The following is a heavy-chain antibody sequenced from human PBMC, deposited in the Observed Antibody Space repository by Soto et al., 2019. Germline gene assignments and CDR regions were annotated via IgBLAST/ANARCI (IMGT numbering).Heavy chain of an antibody. J-gene: IGHJ5*02. CDR1: GFTFDDYA. CDR2: ISSSSSTI. V-gene: IGHV3-48*02. CDR3: AREGGSLNWFDP. D-gene: IGHD1-26*01. Sequence: GGSLRLSCAASGFTFDDYAMHWVRQAPGKGLEWVSGISSSSSTIYYADSVKGRFTISRDNAKNSLYLQMNSLRDEDTAVYYCAREGGSLNWFDPWGQGTLVTVSS.